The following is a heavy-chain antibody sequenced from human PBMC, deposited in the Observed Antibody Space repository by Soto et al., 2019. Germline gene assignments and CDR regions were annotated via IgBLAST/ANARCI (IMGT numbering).Heavy chain of an antibody. V-gene: IGHV3-7*03. Sequence: GCLRRASVASGCIFRNDYMSWVRQAPGKGLEWVAKTNKDGSEAYYVDSLEGRFTISRDNAKNLLFLEMKSLRVDDTDVYYCARDVWFSLDSWGRGTLVTVYS. D-gene: IGHD3-10*01. CDR3: ARDVWFSLDS. CDR2: TNKDGSEA. CDR1: GCIFRNDY. J-gene: IGHJ4*02.